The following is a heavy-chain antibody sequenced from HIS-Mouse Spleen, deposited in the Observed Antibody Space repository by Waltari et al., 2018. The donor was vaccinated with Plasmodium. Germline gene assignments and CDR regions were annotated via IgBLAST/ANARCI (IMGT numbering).Heavy chain of an antibody. V-gene: IGHV3-43*01. Sequence: EVQLVESGGVVVQPGGSLRLSCAASGFTFDDYTMHWVRPGPGKGLEWVSLISWDGGSTYYADSVKGRFTISRDNSKNSLYLQMNSLRTEDTALYYCAKGGLTTYYYYGMDVWGQGTTVTVSS. J-gene: IGHJ6*02. CDR3: AKGGLTTYYYYGMDV. CDR1: GFTFDDYT. CDR2: ISWDGGST. D-gene: IGHD4-4*01.